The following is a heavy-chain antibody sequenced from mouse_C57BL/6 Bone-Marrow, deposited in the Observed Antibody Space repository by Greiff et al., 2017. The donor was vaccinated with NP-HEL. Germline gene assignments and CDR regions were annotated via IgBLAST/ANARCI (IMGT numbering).Heavy chain of an antibody. J-gene: IGHJ1*03. D-gene: IGHD1-1*01. CDR2: IYPGNSDT. V-gene: IGHV1-5*01. Sequence: EVQLQQSGTVLARPGASVKMSCKTSGYTFTSYWMHWVKQRPGQGLEWIGAIYPGNSDTSYNQKFKGKAKLTAVTSASTAYMELSSLTNEDSAVYYCTRGDYGSDWYFDVWGKGTTVTVSS. CDR3: TRGDYGSDWYFDV. CDR1: GYTFTSYW.